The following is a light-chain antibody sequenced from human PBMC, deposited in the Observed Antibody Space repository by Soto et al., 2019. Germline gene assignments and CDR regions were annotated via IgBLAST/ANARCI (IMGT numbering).Light chain of an antibody. V-gene: IGLV1-51*01. Sequence: SVLTQPPSVSAAPGQKVTISCSGSSSNIGNNFVSWYQQLPGTAPKLLIYDDYRRPSGIPDRFSGSKSGTAATLGISGLQTGDEADYYCATWDSGLSAGVLFGGGTKLTVL. J-gene: IGLJ3*02. CDR2: DDY. CDR3: ATWDSGLSAGVL. CDR1: SSNIGNNF.